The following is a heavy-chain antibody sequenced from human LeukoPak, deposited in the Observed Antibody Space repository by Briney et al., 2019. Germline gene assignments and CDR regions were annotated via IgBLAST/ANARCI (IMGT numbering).Heavy chain of an antibody. D-gene: IGHD2-2*01. CDR1: GGSFSGYY. V-gene: IGHV4-34*01. CDR3: ARGALSSTSI. J-gene: IGHJ3*02. Sequence: SETLSLTCAVYGGSFSGYYWSWIRQPPGKGLEWIGEINHSGSTNYNPSLKSRVTISVDTSKNQFSLKLSSVTAADTAAYYCARGALSSTSIWGQGTMVTVSS. CDR2: INHSGST.